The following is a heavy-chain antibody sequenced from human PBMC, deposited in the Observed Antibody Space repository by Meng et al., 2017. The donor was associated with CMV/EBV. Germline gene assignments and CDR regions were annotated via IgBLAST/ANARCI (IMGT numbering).Heavy chain of an antibody. V-gene: IGHV3-NL1*01. D-gene: IGHD2-2*01. CDR3: ARVWSSTRIDY. CDR2: IYSGGST. CDR1: GFTFSSYA. J-gene: IGHJ4*02. Sequence: LSCEVSGFTFSSYAMHWVRQAPGKGLEWVSVIYSGGSTYYADSVKGRFTISRDNSKNTLYLQMNSLRAEDTAVYYCARVWSSTRIDYWGQGTLVTVSS.